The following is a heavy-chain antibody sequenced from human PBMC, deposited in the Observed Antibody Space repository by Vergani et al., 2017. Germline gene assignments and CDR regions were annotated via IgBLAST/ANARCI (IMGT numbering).Heavy chain of an antibody. Sequence: QVQLVQSGAEVMKPGSSVKVSCKASGGTFSSYAISWVRQAPGQGLEWMGRIIPILGIANYAQKFQGRVTITADKSTSTAYMELSSLRSEDTAVYYCATVNWPRMGFDPWGQGTLVTVSS. CDR2: IIPILGIA. V-gene: IGHV1-69*04. J-gene: IGHJ5*02. CDR3: ATVNWPRMGFDP. D-gene: IGHD1-1*01. CDR1: GGTFSSYA.